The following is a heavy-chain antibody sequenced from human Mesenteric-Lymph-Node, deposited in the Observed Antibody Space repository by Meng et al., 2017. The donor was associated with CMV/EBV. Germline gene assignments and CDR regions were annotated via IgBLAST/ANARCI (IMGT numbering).Heavy chain of an antibody. D-gene: IGHD6-13*01. J-gene: IGHJ4*02. CDR3: ARVPQQLVRGYFDY. CDR1: GGPFSTYS. Sequence: SVKVSCKASGGPFSTYSINWVRQAPGQGLEWMGGIIPVLSIVTYAQKFRGRVTITADKSTTTVYLELSSLRSEDTAVYYCARVPQQLVRGYFDYWGQGTLVTVSS. V-gene: IGHV1-69*10. CDR2: IIPVLSIV.